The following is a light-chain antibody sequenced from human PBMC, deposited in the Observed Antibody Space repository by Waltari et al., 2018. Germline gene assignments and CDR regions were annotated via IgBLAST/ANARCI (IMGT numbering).Light chain of an antibody. CDR2: EGS. CDR3: CAYAGSRTFV. J-gene: IGLJ1*01. CDR1: SSDVGGYNL. Sequence: QSALTQPASVSGSPGQSITISCTGTSSDVGGYNLVSWYQQHPGKAPIFIIYEGSKRPSGVSTRCSCSETGDTASRTISGLQAEDEAKFYGCAYAGSRTFVFGTGTKVTVL. V-gene: IGLV2-23*01.